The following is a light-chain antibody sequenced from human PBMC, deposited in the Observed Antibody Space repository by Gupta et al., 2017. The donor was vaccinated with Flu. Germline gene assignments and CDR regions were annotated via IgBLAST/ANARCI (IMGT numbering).Light chain of an antibody. V-gene: IGKV1-39*01. J-gene: IGKJ1*01. CDR3: QQDVTTPT. CDR1: QSVGNS. CDR2: AAS. Sequence: DVQMTQSPSSLSASVGDRVTITCRASQSVGNSLNWYHQKPGKSPNLLIYAASSLHSGVPSRFSGSGSGTDFTLTISRLQPEDFATYYCQQDVTTPTFGQGTKVEIK.